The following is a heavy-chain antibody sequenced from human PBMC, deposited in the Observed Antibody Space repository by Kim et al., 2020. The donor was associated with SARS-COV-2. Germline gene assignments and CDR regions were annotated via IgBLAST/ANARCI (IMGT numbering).Heavy chain of an antibody. J-gene: IGHJ4*02. D-gene: IGHD6-13*01. V-gene: IGHV3-20*01. CDR2: ST. Sequence: STGYADSVKGRFTISRDNAKNSLYLQMNSLRAEDTALYRCATYSSSWPIDYWGQGTLVTVSS. CDR3: ATYSSSWPIDY.